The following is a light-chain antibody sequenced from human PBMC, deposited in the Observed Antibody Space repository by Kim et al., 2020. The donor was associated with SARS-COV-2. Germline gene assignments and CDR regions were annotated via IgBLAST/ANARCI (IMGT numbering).Light chain of an antibody. CDR3: CSYAGSYTFGV. V-gene: IGLV2-11*01. CDR2: DVS. CDR1: SRDVGGYNY. Sequence: QSVTISCTGTSRDVGGYNYVSWYQQHPGKAPKLMIYDVSKRPSGVPDRFSGSKSGNTASLTISGLQAEDEADYYCCSYAGSYTFGVFGGGTKLTVL. J-gene: IGLJ3*02.